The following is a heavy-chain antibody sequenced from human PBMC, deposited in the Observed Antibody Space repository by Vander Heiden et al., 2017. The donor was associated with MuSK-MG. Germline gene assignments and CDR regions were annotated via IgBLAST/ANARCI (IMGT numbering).Heavy chain of an antibody. CDR2: ISSSSSYI. V-gene: IGHV3-21*01. J-gene: IGHJ6*02. CDR1: GFTFRSYS. D-gene: IGHD6-19*01. CDR3: ARVQVTQWLNYYYYGMDV. Sequence: EVQLVESGGGLVKPGGSLRLSCAASGFTFRSYSMNWVRQAPGKGLEWVSSISSSSSYIYYADSVKGRFTISRDNAKNSLYLQMNSLRAEDTAVYYCARVQVTQWLNYYYYGMDVWGQGTTVTVSS.